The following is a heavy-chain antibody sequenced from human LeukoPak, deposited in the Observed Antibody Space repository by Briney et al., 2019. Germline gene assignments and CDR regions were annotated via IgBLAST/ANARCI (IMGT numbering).Heavy chain of an antibody. D-gene: IGHD6-25*01. CDR1: GFTFSSYA. CDR3: TRDPRLADY. CDR2: ISGSGGST. J-gene: IGHJ4*02. V-gene: IGHV3-23*01. Sequence: GGSLRLSCAASGFTFSSYAMSWVRQAPGKGLEWVSAISGSGGSTYYADSVKGRFTISRDNAKNSLYLQMNTLRAEDTAVYYCTRDPRLADYWGQGTLVTVSS.